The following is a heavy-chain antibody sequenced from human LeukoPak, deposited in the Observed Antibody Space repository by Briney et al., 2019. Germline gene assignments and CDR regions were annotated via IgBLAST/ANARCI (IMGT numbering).Heavy chain of an antibody. CDR1: GFTFSSYW. J-gene: IGHJ5*02. V-gene: IGHV3-7*01. CDR2: IKQDGSEK. Sequence: PGGSLRLSCAASGFTFSSYWMSWVRQAPGKGLEWVANIKQDGSEKYYVDSVKGRFTISRDNAEKSLYLQMNSLRAEDTAVYYCARDAASGNNWFDPWGQGTLVTVSS. CDR3: ARDAASGNNWFDP. D-gene: IGHD2-15*01.